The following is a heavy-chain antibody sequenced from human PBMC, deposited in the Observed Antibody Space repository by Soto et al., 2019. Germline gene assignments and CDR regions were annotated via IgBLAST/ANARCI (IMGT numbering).Heavy chain of an antibody. CDR2: IYYSGST. Sequence: LSLTCTVSGGSISSGGYYWSWIRQHPGKGLEWIGYIYYSGSTYYNPSLKSRVTISVDTSKNQFSLKLSSVTAADTAVYYCARERIAARPAPDYWGQGTLVTVSS. V-gene: IGHV4-31*03. CDR3: ARERIAARPAPDY. D-gene: IGHD6-6*01. CDR1: GGSISSGGYY. J-gene: IGHJ4*02.